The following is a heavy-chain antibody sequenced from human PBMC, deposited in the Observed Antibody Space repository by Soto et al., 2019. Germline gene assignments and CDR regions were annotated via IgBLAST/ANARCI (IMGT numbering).Heavy chain of an antibody. J-gene: IGHJ4*02. V-gene: IGHV1-69*13. CDR3: ARQRGYSYRFPYYFDY. CDR2: IIPIFGTA. Sequence: GASVKVSCKASGGTFSSYAISWVRQAPGQGLEWMGGIIPIFGTANYAQKFQGRVTITADESTSTAYMELSSLRSEDTAAYYCARQRGYSYRFPYYFDYWGQGTLVTVSS. CDR1: GGTFSSYA. D-gene: IGHD5-18*01.